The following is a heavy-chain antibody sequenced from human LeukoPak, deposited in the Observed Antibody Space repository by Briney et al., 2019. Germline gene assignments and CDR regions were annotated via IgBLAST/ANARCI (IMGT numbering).Heavy chain of an antibody. D-gene: IGHD2-15*01. CDR2: ISSNGGST. V-gene: IGHV3-64*01. Sequence: GGSLRLSCAASGFTYRRYSMNWVRQAPGKGLEYVSAISSNGGSTYYANSVKGRFTISRDNSKNTLYLQMGSLRAEDMAVYYCARLISCSGGSCYSGDYWGQGTLVTVSS. J-gene: IGHJ4*02. CDR3: ARLISCSGGSCYSGDY. CDR1: GFTYRRYS.